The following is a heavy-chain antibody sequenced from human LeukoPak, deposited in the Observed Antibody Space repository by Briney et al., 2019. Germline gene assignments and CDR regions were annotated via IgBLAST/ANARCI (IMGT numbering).Heavy chain of an antibody. D-gene: IGHD2-2*01. CDR3: ARESVVVVPAAILRYFQH. V-gene: IGHV4-30-2*01. CDR2: IYHSGST. Sequence: SETLSLTCTVSGGSISSGGYYWSWIRQPPGKGLEWIGYIYHSGSTYYNPSLKSRVTISVDRSKNQFSLKLSSVTAADTAVYYCARESVVVVPAAILRYFQHWGQGTLVTVSS. J-gene: IGHJ1*01. CDR1: GGSISSGGYY.